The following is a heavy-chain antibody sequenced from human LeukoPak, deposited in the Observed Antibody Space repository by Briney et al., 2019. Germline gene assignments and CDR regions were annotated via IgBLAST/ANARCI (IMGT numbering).Heavy chain of an antibody. Sequence: SETLSLTCTVSGGSLSSCSYYWGWIRQPPGKGLVWIGSIYYSGSNYPNPSLKSRVTISVDTSKNQFSLKLSSVTAADTSVYYCARHGPTGIVLRFLEWLLGYFDYWGQGTLVTVSS. CDR3: ARHGPTGIVLRFLEWLLGYFDY. V-gene: IGHV4-39*01. CDR2: IYYSGSN. D-gene: IGHD3-3*01. J-gene: IGHJ4*02. CDR1: GGSLSSCSYY.